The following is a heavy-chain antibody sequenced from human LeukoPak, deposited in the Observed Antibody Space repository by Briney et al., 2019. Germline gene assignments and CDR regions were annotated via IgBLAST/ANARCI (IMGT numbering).Heavy chain of an antibody. Sequence: GESLKISCKGSGYSFTSYWIGWVRQMPGKGLEWMGIIYPGDSDTRYSPSFQGQVTISADKSISTAYLQWSSLKASDTAMYYCARHYLDIVVVPAARGADYYYMDVWGKGTTVTVSS. CDR1: GYSFTSYW. D-gene: IGHD2-2*03. J-gene: IGHJ6*03. V-gene: IGHV5-51*01. CDR2: IYPGDSDT. CDR3: ARHYLDIVVVPAARGADYYYMDV.